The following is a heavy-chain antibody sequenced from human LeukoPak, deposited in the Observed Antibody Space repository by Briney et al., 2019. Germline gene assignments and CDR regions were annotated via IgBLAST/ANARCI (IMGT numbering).Heavy chain of an antibody. Sequence: SETLSLTCSVSGGSISSSGYHWGWIRQSPGKGLEWIGTIYYSGSAYYNPSLKSRLTISVDTSKNQFSLKLSSVTAADTAVYYCARCISMVRGVIRPPDYWGQGTLVTVSS. V-gene: IGHV4-39*01. CDR2: IYYSGSA. CDR3: ARCISMVRGVIRPPDY. J-gene: IGHJ4*02. D-gene: IGHD3-10*01. CDR1: GGSISSSGYH.